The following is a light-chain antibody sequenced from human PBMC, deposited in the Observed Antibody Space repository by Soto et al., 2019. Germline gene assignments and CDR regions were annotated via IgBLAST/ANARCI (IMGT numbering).Light chain of an antibody. CDR1: QDISNY. CDR3: QQYDNRRLEFT. Sequence: DIQMTQSPSSLSASVGDRVTITCQASQDISNYLNWYQQKPGKAPKLLIYDASNLETGVPSRFSGSGSGTDFTFTISSLQPEDIATYYCQQYDNRRLEFTFGHGTKVDIK. CDR2: DAS. V-gene: IGKV1-33*01. J-gene: IGKJ3*01.